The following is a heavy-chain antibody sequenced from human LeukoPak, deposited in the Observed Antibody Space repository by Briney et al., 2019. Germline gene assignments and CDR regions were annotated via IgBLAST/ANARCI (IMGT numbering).Heavy chain of an antibody. Sequence: SETLSLTCAVYGGSFSGYYWSWIRQPPGKGLEWIGEINHSGSTNYNPSLKSRVTISVDTSKNQFSLKLSSVTAADTAVYYCASRGYGYGLRRDVDYWGQGTLVTVSS. CDR3: ASRGYGYGLRRDVDY. CDR2: INHSGST. CDR1: GGSFSGYY. V-gene: IGHV4-34*01. J-gene: IGHJ4*02. D-gene: IGHD5-18*01.